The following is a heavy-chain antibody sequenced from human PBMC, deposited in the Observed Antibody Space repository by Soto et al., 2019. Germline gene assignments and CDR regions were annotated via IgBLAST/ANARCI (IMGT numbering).Heavy chain of an antibody. D-gene: IGHD2-2*02. CDR2: ISYAGSNK. CDR3: AKDFYTGGITNYFDY. CDR1: GFTFSSYG. V-gene: IGHV3-30*18. J-gene: IGHJ4*02. Sequence: QVQLVESGGGVVQPGRSLRLSCAASGFTFSSYGMHWVRQAPGKGLEWVAVISYAGSNKYYADSVKGRFTISRDSSKNALYLQMDSLRAEDTAVYYCAKDFYTGGITNYFDYWGQGTLVTVSS.